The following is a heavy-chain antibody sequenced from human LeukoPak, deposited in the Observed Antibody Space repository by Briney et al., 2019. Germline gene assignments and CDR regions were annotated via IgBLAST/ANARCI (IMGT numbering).Heavy chain of an antibody. Sequence: SVNVSCKASGGTFSSYAISWVRQAPGQGLEWMGGIIPIFGTANYAQKFQGRVTITTGESTSTAYMELSSLRSDDTAVYYCVSIAASDTFDYWGQGTLVTVSS. CDR3: VSIAASDTFDY. CDR1: GGTFSSYA. D-gene: IGHD6-13*01. J-gene: IGHJ4*02. V-gene: IGHV1-69*05. CDR2: IIPIFGTA.